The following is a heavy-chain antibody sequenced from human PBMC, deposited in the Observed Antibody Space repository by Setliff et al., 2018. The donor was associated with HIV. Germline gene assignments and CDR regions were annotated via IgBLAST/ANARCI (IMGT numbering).Heavy chain of an antibody. CDR1: GFTFSSHA. CDR3: ARGYDILTGTY. Sequence: GGSLRLSCATSGFTFSSHAMSWIRQAPGKGLEWVSTISGTGTTVYYADSVKGRFTISRDNAKNSLYPQMSSLRAEDTAVYYCARGYDILTGTYWGQGTLVTVSS. J-gene: IGHJ4*02. CDR2: ISGTGTTV. V-gene: IGHV3-21*01. D-gene: IGHD3-9*01.